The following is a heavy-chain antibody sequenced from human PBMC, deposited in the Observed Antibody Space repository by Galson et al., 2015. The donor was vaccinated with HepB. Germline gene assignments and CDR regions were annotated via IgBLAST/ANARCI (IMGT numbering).Heavy chain of an antibody. CDR3: ARSRRWGTSITGTCYGFDY. Sequence: SLRLSCAASGFIFNNYATAWVRQAPGKGPEAASAISASGDTTYYADSVRGRFSVSRDNSKNTLYLHLDSLRVEDTAIYYCARSRRWGTSITGTCYGFDYWGQGALVTVS. J-gene: IGHJ4*02. CDR1: GFIFNNYA. CDR2: ISASGDTT. D-gene: IGHD1-7*01. V-gene: IGHV3-23*01.